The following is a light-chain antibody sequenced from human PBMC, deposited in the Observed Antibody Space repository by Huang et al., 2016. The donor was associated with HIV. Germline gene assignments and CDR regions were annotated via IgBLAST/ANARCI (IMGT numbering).Light chain of an antibody. CDR3: QQRSKWPLT. CDR1: QSIGTY. Sequence: EIVLTQSPVTLSLSPGDRATLSCRASQSIGTYLAWYPQKSGQAPRLLIYDVPNRAARVPARFSASGSETDFTLTIASLDPDDFAIYHCQQRSKWPLTFGGGTKVEMK. J-gene: IGKJ4*01. CDR2: DVP. V-gene: IGKV3-11*01.